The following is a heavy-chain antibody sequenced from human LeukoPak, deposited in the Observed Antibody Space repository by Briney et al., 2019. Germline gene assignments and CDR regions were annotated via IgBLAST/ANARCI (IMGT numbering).Heavy chain of an antibody. Sequence: GGSLRLSCAASGFTFSSYAMYWVRQAPGKGLEYDSAISTNGGITYYANSVKGRFTISRDNSKNTLYLQMGSLRAEDMAVYYCAGGSSWYRGIDYWGQGTLVTVSS. CDR2: ISTNGGIT. CDR1: GFTFSSYA. J-gene: IGHJ4*02. D-gene: IGHD6-13*01. CDR3: AGGSSWYRGIDY. V-gene: IGHV3-64*01.